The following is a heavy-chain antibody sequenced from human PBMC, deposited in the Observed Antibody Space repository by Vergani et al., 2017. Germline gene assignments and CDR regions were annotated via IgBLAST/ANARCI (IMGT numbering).Heavy chain of an antibody. Sequence: QVQLQESGPGLVKPSETLSLTCAVSGYSISSGYYWGWIRQPPGKGLEWIGSIYHSGSTYYNPSLKSRVTISVDTSKNQFSLKLSSVTAADTAVYYCARRFETMVRGAAPDWFDPWGQGTLVTVSS. V-gene: IGHV4-38-2*01. CDR3: ARRFETMVRGAAPDWFDP. D-gene: IGHD3-10*01. CDR2: IYHSGST. CDR1: GYSISSGYY. J-gene: IGHJ5*02.